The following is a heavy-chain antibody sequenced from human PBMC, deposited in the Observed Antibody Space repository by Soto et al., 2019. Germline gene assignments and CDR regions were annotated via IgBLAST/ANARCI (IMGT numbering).Heavy chain of an antibody. CDR3: ARAVKMEYYFDY. Sequence: SETLSLTCTVSGGSISSYYWSWIRQPPGKGLEWIGYIYYSGSTNYNPSLKSRVTISVDTSKNQFSLKLSSVNAADTAVYYCARAVKMEYYFDYWGQGTLVTVSS. CDR1: GGSISSYY. CDR2: IYYSGST. D-gene: IGHD3-3*01. J-gene: IGHJ4*02. V-gene: IGHV4-59*01.